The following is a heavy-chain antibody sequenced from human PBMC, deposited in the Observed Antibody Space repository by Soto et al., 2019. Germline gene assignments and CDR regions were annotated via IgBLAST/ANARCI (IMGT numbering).Heavy chain of an antibody. J-gene: IGHJ4*02. CDR3: VTETQWYFDD. CDR2: ISPGGDNI. CDR1: GFSFSLRY. D-gene: IGHD2-8*01. V-gene: IGHV3-11*01. Sequence: PGGSLRLSCAASGFSFSLRYMSWIRQAPGRGLAWVSYISPGGDNIHYADFVKGRFTISRDNPKDSLYLQMNSLRVEDTAVYYCVTETQWYFDDWGQGTLVTVSS.